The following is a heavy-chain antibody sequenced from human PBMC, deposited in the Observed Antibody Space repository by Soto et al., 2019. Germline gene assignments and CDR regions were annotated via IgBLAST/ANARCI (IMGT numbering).Heavy chain of an antibody. J-gene: IGHJ4*02. V-gene: IGHV3-30*18. CDR2: ISYDGSNK. D-gene: IGHD3-16*02. Sequence: QVQLVESGGGVVQPGRSLRLSCAASGFTFSSYGMHWVRQAPGKGLEWVAGISYDGSNKYYADSVKGRFTISRDNSKNTLYLQMNSLRAEDTAVYYCAKDLIPRNSSLGELSNYFDYWGQGTLVTVSS. CDR3: AKDLIPRNSSLGELSNYFDY. CDR1: GFTFSSYG.